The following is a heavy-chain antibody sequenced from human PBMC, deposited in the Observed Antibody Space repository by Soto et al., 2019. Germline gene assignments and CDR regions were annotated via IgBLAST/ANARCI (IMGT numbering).Heavy chain of an antibody. CDR3: ARLARSESDAFDI. CDR2: IYFGGST. Sequence: SEPLSLPSNASGVSVSPHYWRWIRQPPGRGLEWIGKIYFGGSTSYNPSLRSRVTVSLDTSRNQFYLKLSSVTAADTAVYYCARLARSESDAFDIWGQGTMVT. CDR1: GVSVSPHY. V-gene: IGHV4-59*02. J-gene: IGHJ3*02. D-gene: IGHD3-10*01.